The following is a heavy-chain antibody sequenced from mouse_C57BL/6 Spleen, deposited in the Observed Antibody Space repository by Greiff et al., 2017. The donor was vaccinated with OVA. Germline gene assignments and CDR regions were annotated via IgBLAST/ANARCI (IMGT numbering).Heavy chain of an antibody. CDR1: GFTFSSYA. CDR3: ARGESITTGSWFAY. Sequence: EVMLVESGGGLVKPGGSLKLSCAASGFTFSSYAMSWVRQTPEKRLEWVATISDGGSYTYYPDNVKGRFTISRDNAKNNLYLQMSHLKSEDTAMYYCARGESITTGSWFAYWGQGTLVTVSA. J-gene: IGHJ3*01. D-gene: IGHD1-1*01. V-gene: IGHV5-4*03. CDR2: ISDGGSYT.